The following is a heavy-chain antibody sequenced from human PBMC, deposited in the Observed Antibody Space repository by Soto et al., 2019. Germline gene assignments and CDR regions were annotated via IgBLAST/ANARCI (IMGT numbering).Heavy chain of an antibody. CDR3: ARSAVSPCGGLIGPFDY. J-gene: IGHJ4*02. V-gene: IGHV1-3*05. Sequence: QGQLVQSGAEEKKPGASVKVSCKASGYTFTGYAMHWVRQAPGQRREWMGWINAGNGNTKYSQKFQGRVTITRDTAASAAYMELSSVRSEDTAVYYCARSAVSPCGGLIGPFDYWGQGNLVTVSS. D-gene: IGHD3-16*02. CDR2: INAGNGNT. CDR1: GYTFTGYA.